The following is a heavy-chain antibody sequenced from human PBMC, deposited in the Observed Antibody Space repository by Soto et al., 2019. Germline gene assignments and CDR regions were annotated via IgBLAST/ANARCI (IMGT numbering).Heavy chain of an antibody. J-gene: IGHJ6*02. D-gene: IGHD3-22*01. Sequence: PSETLSLTCTVSGGSISSYCWSWIRQPPGKGLEWIGYIYYSGSTNYNPSLKSRVTISVDTSKNQFSLKLSSVTAADTAVYYCARNGNYYDSSGYALYYYYGMDVWGQGTTVTVSS. CDR2: IYYSGST. CDR3: ARNGNYYDSSGYALYYYYGMDV. CDR1: GGSISSYC. V-gene: IGHV4-59*01.